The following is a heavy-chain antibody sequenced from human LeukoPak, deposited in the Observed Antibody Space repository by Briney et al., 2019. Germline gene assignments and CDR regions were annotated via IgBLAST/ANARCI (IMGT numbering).Heavy chain of an antibody. J-gene: IGHJ4*02. CDR3: AQKYYYDSSGYWFFDY. Sequence: SETLSLTCTVSGGSISSYYWSWIRQPAGKGPEWIGRIYTSGSTNYNPPLKSRVTISVDTSKNQFSLKLSSVTAADTAVYYCAQKYYYDSSGYWFFDYWGQGTLVTVSS. CDR1: GGSISSYY. V-gene: IGHV4-4*07. CDR2: IYTSGST. D-gene: IGHD3-22*01.